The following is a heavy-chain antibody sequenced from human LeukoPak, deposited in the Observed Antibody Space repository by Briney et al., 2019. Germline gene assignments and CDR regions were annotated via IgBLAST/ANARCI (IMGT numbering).Heavy chain of an antibody. Sequence: GGSLRLSCAASGFTLSDYYMSWIRQAPGKGLEWVSYSSSSGSTIYYADSVKGRFAISRDNAKNSLHLQMNSLRAEDTAVYYCARRRDFIDYWGQGTLVTVSS. J-gene: IGHJ4*02. CDR3: ARRRDFIDY. CDR2: SSSSGSTI. D-gene: IGHD3/OR15-3a*01. CDR1: GFTLSDYY. V-gene: IGHV3-11*01.